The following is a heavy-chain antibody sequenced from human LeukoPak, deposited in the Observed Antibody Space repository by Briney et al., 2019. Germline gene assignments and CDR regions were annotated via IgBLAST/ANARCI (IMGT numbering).Heavy chain of an antibody. CDR2: IYYSGST. CDR3: ARLCARGEGLCDY. Sequence: PSETLSLTCTVSGGSISSYYWSWIRQPPGKGLEWIGYIYYSGSTNYNPSLKSRVTISVDTSKNQFSLKLSSVTAADTAVYYCARLCARGEGLCDYWGQGTLVTVSS. D-gene: IGHD3-10*01. J-gene: IGHJ4*02. V-gene: IGHV4-59*08. CDR1: GGSISSYY.